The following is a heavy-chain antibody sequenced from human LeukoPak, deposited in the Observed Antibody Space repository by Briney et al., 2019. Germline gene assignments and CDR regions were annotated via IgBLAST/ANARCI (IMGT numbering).Heavy chain of an antibody. CDR3: ASSSSGNYNC. Sequence: GGSLRLSCAASGFTFNSYAMSWVRQAPGKGLEWVSAISGSGGITHYADSVKGRFTTSRDNSKNTLYLQMNSLRVEDTAVYYCASSSSGNYNCWGQGTLVTVSS. V-gene: IGHV3-23*01. D-gene: IGHD1-26*01. CDR2: ISGSGGIT. J-gene: IGHJ4*02. CDR1: GFTFNSYA.